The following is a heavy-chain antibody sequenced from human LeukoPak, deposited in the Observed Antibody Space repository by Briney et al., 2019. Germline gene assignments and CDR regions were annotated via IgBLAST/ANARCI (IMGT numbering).Heavy chain of an antibody. CDR3: ARGPGGVTHFDY. V-gene: IGHV4-34*01. J-gene: IGHJ4*02. CDR1: GGSFSGYY. D-gene: IGHD3-16*01. Sequence: PSETLSLTCAVYGGSFSGYYWSWIRQPPGKGLEWIGEINHSGSTNYNPSLKSRVTISVDTSKNQFSLKLSSVTAADTAVYYCARGPGGVTHFDYWGQGTLVTVSS. CDR2: INHSGST.